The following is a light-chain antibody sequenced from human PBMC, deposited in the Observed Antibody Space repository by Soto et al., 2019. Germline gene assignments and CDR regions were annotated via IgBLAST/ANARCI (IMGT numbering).Light chain of an antibody. CDR3: QQYYKWPRT. J-gene: IGKJ1*01. CDR1: QTISAN. CDR2: GTS. V-gene: IGKV3-15*01. Sequence: EMLMTQSPATLSVSPGERATLSCRASQTISANFAWFQEKPGRAPRLHISGTSTRATGTPARFSGSGSGTEFTLTFSSLQSEDSAIYYCQQYYKWPRTFGQGTKVEIK.